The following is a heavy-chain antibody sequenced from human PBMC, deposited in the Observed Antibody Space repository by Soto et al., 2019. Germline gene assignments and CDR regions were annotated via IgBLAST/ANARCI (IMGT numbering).Heavy chain of an antibody. CDR2: ISGSGGST. Sequence: GSLRLSCAASGFTFSSYAMSWVRQAPGKGLEWVSAISGSGGSTYYADSVKGRFTISRDNSKNTLYLQMNSLRAEDTAVYYCSKPQIGDFDWRPLDAFDIWGQGTMVTVSS. CDR1: GFTFSSYA. J-gene: IGHJ3*02. CDR3: SKPQIGDFDWRPLDAFDI. D-gene: IGHD3-9*01. V-gene: IGHV3-23*01.